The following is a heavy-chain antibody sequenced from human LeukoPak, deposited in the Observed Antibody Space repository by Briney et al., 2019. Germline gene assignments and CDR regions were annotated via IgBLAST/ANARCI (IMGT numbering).Heavy chain of an antibody. CDR2: INTNTGNP. J-gene: IGHJ3*02. CDR1: GYTFTSYA. D-gene: IGHD6-19*01. CDR3: AREGAVAVLNAFDI. V-gene: IGHV7-4-1*02. Sequence: ASVKVSCKASGYTFTSYAMNWVRQAPGQGLEWMGWINTNTGNPTYAQGFTGRFVFSLDTSVSTAYLQISSLKAEDTAVYYCAREGAVAVLNAFDIWGQGTMVTVSS.